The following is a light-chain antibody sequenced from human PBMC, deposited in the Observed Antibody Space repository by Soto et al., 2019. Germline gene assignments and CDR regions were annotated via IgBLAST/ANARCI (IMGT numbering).Light chain of an antibody. Sequence: QSVLTQPASVSGPPGQSITISCTVGSYNFVSWYQQHPGKAPKVLIYEVSKRPSGVSDRFSGSKSGNTASLTISGLQAEEEADYYCCSDEGRSTYVFGTGTKVTAL. V-gene: IGLV2-23*02. J-gene: IGLJ1*01. CDR2: EVS. CDR1: GSYNF. CDR3: CSDEGRSTYV.